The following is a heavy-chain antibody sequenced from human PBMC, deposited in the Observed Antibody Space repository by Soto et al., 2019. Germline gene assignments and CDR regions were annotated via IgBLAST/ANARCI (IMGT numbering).Heavy chain of an antibody. Sequence: EVQLLESGGDLLQPGGSLRLSCAASGFTFSDCAMSWVRQAPGKGLEWVSAITGRGFTTYYADSVKGRFTISRDNSRNTLSLQLNSLRAEHTATYYFAVSNYHGSGRPFDYWGQGTLVTVSS. CDR2: ITGRGFTT. V-gene: IGHV3-23*01. CDR3: AVSNYHGSGRPFDY. D-gene: IGHD3-10*01. J-gene: IGHJ4*02. CDR1: GFTFSDCA.